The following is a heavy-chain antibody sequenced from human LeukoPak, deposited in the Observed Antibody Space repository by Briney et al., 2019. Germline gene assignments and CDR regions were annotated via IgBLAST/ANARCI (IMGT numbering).Heavy chain of an antibody. CDR1: GGSFSGYY. V-gene: IGHV4-34*01. Sequence: SETLSLTCAVYGGSFSGYYWSWIRQPPGKGLEWIGEINHSGSTNYNPSLKSRVTISVDTSKNQFSLKLSSVTAADTAVYYCARKYQLLRDKGGWFDPWGQGTLVTVSS. J-gene: IGHJ5*02. CDR2: INHSGST. D-gene: IGHD2-2*01. CDR3: ARKYQLLRDKGGWFDP.